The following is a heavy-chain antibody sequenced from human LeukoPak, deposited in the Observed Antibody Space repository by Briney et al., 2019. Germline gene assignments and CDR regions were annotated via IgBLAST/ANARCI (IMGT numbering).Heavy chain of an antibody. CDR1: GFTFSIYS. D-gene: IGHD3-22*01. CDR3: ARDLSYYDSSGYYDY. CDR2: ISSSSSYI. J-gene: IGHJ4*02. V-gene: IGHV3-21*01. Sequence: GGSLRLSCAASGFTFSIYSMNWVRQAPGKGLEWVSSISSSSSYIYYADSVKGRFTISRDNAKNSLYLQMNSLRAEDTAVYYCARDLSYYDSSGYYDYWGQGTLVTVSS.